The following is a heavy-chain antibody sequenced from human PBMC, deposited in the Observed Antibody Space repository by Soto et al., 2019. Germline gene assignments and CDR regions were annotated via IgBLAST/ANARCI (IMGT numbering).Heavy chain of an antibody. V-gene: IGHV4-34*01. Sequence: NPSETLSLTCAVYGGSFSGYYWSWIRQPPGKGLEWIGEINHSGSTNYNPSLKSRVTISVDTSKNQFSLKLSSVTAADTAVYYCARGRGIAAAGQGSTAAPFLDYWGQGTLVTVSS. D-gene: IGHD6-13*01. J-gene: IGHJ4*02. CDR1: GGSFSGYY. CDR3: ARGRGIAAAGQGSTAAPFLDY. CDR2: INHSGST.